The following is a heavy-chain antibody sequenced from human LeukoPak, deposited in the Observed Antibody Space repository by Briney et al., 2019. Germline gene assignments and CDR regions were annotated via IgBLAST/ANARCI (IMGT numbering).Heavy chain of an antibody. J-gene: IGHJ4*02. D-gene: IGHD3-10*01. CDR2: IKEDGGEK. V-gene: IGHV3-7*01. CDR3: ARDGSGRPLRY. Sequence: GGSLRLSCAASGITFSSYWMSWVRQAPGKGLEWVANIKEDGGEKYYVDSVEGRFTISRDNAKNSLYLQMNSLRDDDTAVYYCARDGSGRPLRYWGQGTLVTVSS. CDR1: GITFSSYW.